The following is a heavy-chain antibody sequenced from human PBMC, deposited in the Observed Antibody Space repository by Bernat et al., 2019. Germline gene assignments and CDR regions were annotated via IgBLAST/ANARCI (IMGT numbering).Heavy chain of an antibody. J-gene: IGHJ6*02. V-gene: IGHV3-48*02. CDR1: GFTFSSYS. Sequence: EVQLVESGGGLVQPGGSLRLSCAASGFTFSSYSMNWVRQAPGKGLEWVSYISSSSSTIYYADSVKGRLTISRDNAKNSLYLQMNSLRDEDTAVYYCARSQSGDYSSSWYSHYYYYGMDVWGQGTTVTVSS. CDR2: ISSSSSTI. CDR3: ARSQSGDYSSSWYSHYYYYGMDV. D-gene: IGHD6-13*01.